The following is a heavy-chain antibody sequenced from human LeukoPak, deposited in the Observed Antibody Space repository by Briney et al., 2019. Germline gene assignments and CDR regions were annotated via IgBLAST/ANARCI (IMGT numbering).Heavy chain of an antibody. V-gene: IGHV4-39*01. CDR3: ARLISAYNYGVTNYYYYMDV. J-gene: IGHJ6*03. CDR2: IYYSGST. CDR1: RGSISSTRYH. Sequence: PSETLSLTCTFCRGSISSTRYHWVWIRQPPGKGLEWIGNIYYSGSTYYNPSLKSRVTISVDTSKNQFSLRLGSVTAADTSVYYCARLISAYNYGVTNYYYYMDVWGKGTTVTVSS. D-gene: IGHD5-18*01.